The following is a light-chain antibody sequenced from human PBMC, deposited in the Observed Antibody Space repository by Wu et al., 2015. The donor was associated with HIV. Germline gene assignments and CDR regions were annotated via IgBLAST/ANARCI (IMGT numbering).Light chain of an antibody. CDR3: QQYNNWPFMYS. Sequence: EIVMTQSPATLSVSPGERATLSCRASQSVSNNLAWYQQKLGQAPRLLIYGASTRATGIPARFSGSGSGTEFTLTISSLQSEDFAVYYCQQYNNWPFMYSFAGGPSWRSN. V-gene: IGKV3-15*01. CDR1: QSVSNN. J-gene: IGKJ2*03. CDR2: GAS.